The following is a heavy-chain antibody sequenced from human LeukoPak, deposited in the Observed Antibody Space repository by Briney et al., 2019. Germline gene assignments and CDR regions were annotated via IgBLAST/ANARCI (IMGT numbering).Heavy chain of an antibody. CDR1: GFTFSSYG. CDR3: ARGGCRSTSCYDY. D-gene: IGHD2-2*01. CDR2: FWFDGSEK. J-gene: IGHJ4*02. Sequence: GGSLRLSCAAPGFTFSSYGMHWGRQAPGKGLEGLAVFWFDGSEKNYADSGKGQFTISRDNSKNTLYLQMSSLRVEDTALYYCARGGCRSTSCYDYWGQGTLVTVSS. V-gene: IGHV3-33*01.